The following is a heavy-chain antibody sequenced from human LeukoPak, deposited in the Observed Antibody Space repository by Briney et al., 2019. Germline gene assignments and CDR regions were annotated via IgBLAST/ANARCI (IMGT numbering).Heavy chain of an antibody. J-gene: IGHJ5*02. CDR1: GYTFTSYG. CDR3: ARDCPADYDILTGYYIHWFDP. CDR2: IIPILGIA. V-gene: IGHV1-69*04. D-gene: IGHD3-9*01. Sequence: ASVKVSCKASGYTFTSYGISWVRQAPGQGLEWMGRIIPILGIANYAQKFQGRVTITADKSTSTAYMELSSLRSEDTAVYYCARDCPADYDILTGYYIHWFDPWGQGTLVTVSS.